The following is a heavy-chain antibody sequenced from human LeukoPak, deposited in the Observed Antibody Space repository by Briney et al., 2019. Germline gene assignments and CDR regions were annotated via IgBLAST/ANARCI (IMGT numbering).Heavy chain of an antibody. CDR3: ARCIAKNWFDP. CDR2: IYTSGST. Sequence: SETLSLTCTVSGGSISSYYWSWIRQPPGKRLEWIGYIYTSGSTNYNPSLKSRVTMSVDTSKNQFSLKLSSVTAADTAVYYCARCIAKNWFDPWGQGTLVTVSS. J-gene: IGHJ5*02. D-gene: IGHD2-8*01. CDR1: GGSISSYY. V-gene: IGHV4-4*09.